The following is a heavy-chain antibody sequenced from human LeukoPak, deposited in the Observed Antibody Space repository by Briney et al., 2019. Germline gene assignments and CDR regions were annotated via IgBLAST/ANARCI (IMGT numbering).Heavy chain of an antibody. J-gene: IGHJ4*02. CDR2: IYPGDSDT. CDR3: ARTYDSSGYYFDY. Sequence: PGESLKISCKGSGYSFTSYWIGWVRQMPGKGLGWMGIIYPGDSDTRYSPSFQGQVTISADKSISTAYLQWSSLKASDTAMYYCARTYDSSGYYFDYWGQGTLVTVSS. CDR1: GYSFTSYW. D-gene: IGHD3-22*01. V-gene: IGHV5-51*01.